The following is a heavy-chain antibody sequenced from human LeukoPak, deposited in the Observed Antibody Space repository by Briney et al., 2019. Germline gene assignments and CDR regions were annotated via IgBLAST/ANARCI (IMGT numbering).Heavy chain of an antibody. CDR2: IYYSGST. CDR1: GFTFSRYW. CDR3: ARGDYYDSSGYYASEYYFDY. D-gene: IGHD3-22*01. V-gene: IGHV4-39*07. Sequence: GSLRLSCAASGFTFSRYWMSWIRQPPGKGLEWIGSIYYSGSTYYNPSLKSRVTISVDTSKNQFSLKLSSVTAADTAVYYCARGDYYDSSGYYASEYYFDYWGQGTLVTVSS. J-gene: IGHJ4*02.